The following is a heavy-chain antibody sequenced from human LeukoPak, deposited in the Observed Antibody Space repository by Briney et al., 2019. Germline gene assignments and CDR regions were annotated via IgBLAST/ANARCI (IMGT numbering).Heavy chain of an antibody. CDR3: ARDRITIFGVVIIGWFDP. Sequence: ASVKVSCKASGYTLTGYYMHWVRQAPGQGLEWMGWINPNSGGTNYAQKFQGWVTMTRDTSISTAYMELSRLRSDDTAVYYCARDRITIFGVVIIGWFDPWGQGTLVTVSS. CDR2: INPNSGGT. CDR1: GYTLTGYY. J-gene: IGHJ5*02. V-gene: IGHV1-2*04. D-gene: IGHD3-3*01.